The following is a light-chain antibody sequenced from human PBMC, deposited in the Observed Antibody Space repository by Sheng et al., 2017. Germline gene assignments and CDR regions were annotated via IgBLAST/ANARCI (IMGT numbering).Light chain of an antibody. CDR1: QSVSSSH. CDR2: GAS. J-gene: IGKJ2*03. Sequence: EIVLTQSPGTLSLSPGEGGTLSCRASQSVSSSHLAWYQQKPGQAPRLLIYGASNRAIGVPDRFIGSGSGTDFTLTISRLEPEDFAVYYCQQYGSSPLYSFGQGTKLEIK. CDR3: QQYGSSPLYS. V-gene: IGKV3-20*01.